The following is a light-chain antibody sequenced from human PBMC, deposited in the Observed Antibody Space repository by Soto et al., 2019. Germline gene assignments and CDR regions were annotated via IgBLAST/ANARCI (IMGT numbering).Light chain of an antibody. V-gene: IGKV3-15*01. CDR2: GAS. J-gene: IGKJ1*01. CDR1: QSVSSN. CDR3: QQYNKWPAT. Sequence: IVMTLSASTLSVYTGERATLSCRASQSVSSNLAWYQQKPGQAPRLLIYGASTRATGIPARFSGSGSGTEFTLTISSLQSEDFAVYYCQQYNKWPATFGQGTKVDIK.